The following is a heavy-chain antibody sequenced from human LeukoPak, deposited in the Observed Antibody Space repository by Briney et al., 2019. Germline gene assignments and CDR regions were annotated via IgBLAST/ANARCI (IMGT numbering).Heavy chain of an antibody. CDR3: ARHDYSSYYYYMDV. CDR2: ISGSGDNT. Sequence: PGGSLRLSCAASGFSFSSYAMSWVRQAPGKGLEWVSSISGSGDNTYYAESVKGRFTISRDNAKNSLYLQMNSLRAEDTAVYYCARHDYSSYYYYMDVWGKGTTVTVSS. D-gene: IGHD4-11*01. V-gene: IGHV3-23*01. CDR1: GFSFSSYA. J-gene: IGHJ6*03.